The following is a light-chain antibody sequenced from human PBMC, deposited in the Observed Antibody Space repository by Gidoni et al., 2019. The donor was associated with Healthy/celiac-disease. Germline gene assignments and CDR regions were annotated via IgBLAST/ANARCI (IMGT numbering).Light chain of an antibody. CDR1: QSISSW. CDR3: QQYNSYPET. Sequence: DIQITHSPSTLSASVVDRVTITCRASQSISSWLAWYQQKPGKAPKLLIYDASSLESGVPSRFSGSGSGTEFTLTISSLQPDDFATYYCQQYNSYPETFGQGTKLEIK. J-gene: IGKJ2*01. V-gene: IGKV1-5*01. CDR2: DAS.